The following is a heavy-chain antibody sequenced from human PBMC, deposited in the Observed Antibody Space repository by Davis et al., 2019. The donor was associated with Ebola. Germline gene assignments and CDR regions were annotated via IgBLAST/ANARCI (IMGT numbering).Heavy chain of an antibody. CDR3: VITGLPDY. Sequence: SETLSLTCTVSGGSIASPAHYWDWIRQPPGKGLEWIGNIYYSGSTYYNPSLKSRVTISVDTSKNQFSLKLSSVTAADTAVYYCVITGLPDYWGQGTLVTVSS. J-gene: IGHJ4*02. V-gene: IGHV4-39*01. CDR2: IYYSGST. D-gene: IGHD1-20*01. CDR1: GGSIASPAHY.